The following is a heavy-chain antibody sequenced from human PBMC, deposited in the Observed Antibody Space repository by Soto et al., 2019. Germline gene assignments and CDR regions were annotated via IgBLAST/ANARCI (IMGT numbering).Heavy chain of an antibody. CDR1: GFTFSGYG. CDR3: ARGDYGDYVVSSYGMDV. CDR2: INSDGSST. Sequence: PGGSLRLSCAASGFTFSGYGMHWVRQAPGKGLVWVSRINSDGSSTSYADSVKGRFTISRDNAKNTLYLQMNSLRAEDTAVYYCARGDYGDYVVSSYGMDVWGQGTTVTVSS. J-gene: IGHJ6*02. D-gene: IGHD4-17*01. V-gene: IGHV3-74*01.